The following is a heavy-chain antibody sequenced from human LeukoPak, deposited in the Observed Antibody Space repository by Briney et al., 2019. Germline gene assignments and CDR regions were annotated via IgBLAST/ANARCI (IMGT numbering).Heavy chain of an antibody. D-gene: IGHD3-10*01. Sequence: SETLSLTCGVSGGSFSDYLWSWIRQPPGKGLEWIGQINHVATTNYNPSLKSRVTMSVDRPKNQFSLRLSSVTAADRAVYYCARGRTGSTNYDYWGQGVLVTVSS. CDR1: GGSFSDYL. CDR3: ARGRTGSTNYDY. J-gene: IGHJ4*02. CDR2: INHVATT. V-gene: IGHV4-34*01.